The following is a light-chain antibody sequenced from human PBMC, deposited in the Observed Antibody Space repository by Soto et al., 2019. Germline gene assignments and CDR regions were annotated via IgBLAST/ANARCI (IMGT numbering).Light chain of an antibody. CDR2: GTS. Sequence: EIVMTQSPATLSVSPGERATLSCRASQSVSSTLAWYQQIPGQAPRLLIYGTSTRATGIPARFSGSGSGTEFTLTISSLQSEDFAFYYCQQYYQWPLTFGGGTTLEVK. V-gene: IGKV3-15*01. J-gene: IGKJ4*01. CDR1: QSVSST. CDR3: QQYYQWPLT.